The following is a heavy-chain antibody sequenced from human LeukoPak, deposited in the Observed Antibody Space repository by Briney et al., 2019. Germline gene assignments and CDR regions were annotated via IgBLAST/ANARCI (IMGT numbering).Heavy chain of an antibody. J-gene: IGHJ4*02. Sequence: PGGSLRLSCAASGFTFSSYAMSWVRQAPGKGLEWVSAISGSGGSTYYADSVKGRFTISRDNSKNTLYLQMNSLRAEDTAVYYCAKYVGRTYYYGSGSYSYYFDYWGQGTLVTVSS. CDR2: ISGSGGST. D-gene: IGHD3-10*01. V-gene: IGHV3-23*01. CDR3: AKYVGRTYYYGSGSYSYYFDY. CDR1: GFTFSSYA.